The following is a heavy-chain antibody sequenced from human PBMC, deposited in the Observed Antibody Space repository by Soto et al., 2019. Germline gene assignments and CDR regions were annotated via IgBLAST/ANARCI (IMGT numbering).Heavy chain of an antibody. CDR3: ARTAWSYGMDV. V-gene: IGHV4-34*01. J-gene: IGHJ6*02. D-gene: IGHD3-3*01. Sequence: QVQLQQWGAGLLKPSETLSLTCAVYGGSFSGYYWSWIRQPPGKGLEWIGEINHSGSTNYNPSLKSRVTISVDTSTNQFSLKLSSVTAADTAVYYCARTAWSYGMDVWGQGTTVTVSS. CDR2: INHSGST. CDR1: GGSFSGYY.